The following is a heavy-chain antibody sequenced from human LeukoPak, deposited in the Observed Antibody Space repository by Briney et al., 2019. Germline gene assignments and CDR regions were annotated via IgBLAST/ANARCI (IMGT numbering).Heavy chain of an antibody. CDR1: GGSFSGYY. Sequence: SETLSLTCAVYGGSFSGYYWSWIRQPPGKGXEWIGEINHSGXXXXNPXXXXXVTISVXTSKNQFSLKLSSVTAADTAVYYCARVVAVAAPFDYWGQGTLVTVSS. CDR3: ARVVAVAAPFDY. D-gene: IGHD6-19*01. V-gene: IGHV4-34*01. J-gene: IGHJ4*02. CDR2: INHSGXX.